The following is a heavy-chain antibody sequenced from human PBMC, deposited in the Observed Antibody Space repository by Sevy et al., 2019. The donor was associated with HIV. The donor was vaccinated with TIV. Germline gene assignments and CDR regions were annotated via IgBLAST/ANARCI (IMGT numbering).Heavy chain of an antibody. Sequence: GGSLRLSCAASGFSVSRNHINWVRQAPGKGQEWISVIYSDGTIQYADSVKGRFTIFRDTSNNTVYLQVSSLRADDTVVYYCARRLSSAWYFDFWGQGTLVTVSS. J-gene: IGHJ4*02. D-gene: IGHD6-19*01. V-gene: IGHV3-53*01. CDR3: ARRLSSAWYFDF. CDR2: IYSDGTI. CDR1: GFSVSRNH.